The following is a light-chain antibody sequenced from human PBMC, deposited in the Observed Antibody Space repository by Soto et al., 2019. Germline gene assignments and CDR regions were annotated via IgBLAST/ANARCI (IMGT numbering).Light chain of an antibody. CDR3: QQRSNWTIT. CDR1: QSVSSN. Sequence: EIVLTQSPATLSVSPGERATLSCRASQSVSSNLAWYQQKPGQAPRLLIYDASHRETGIPALFGGSGAGAACTRTISSLEPEDVAVDSCQQRSNWTITFGQGTRLEIK. J-gene: IGKJ5*01. V-gene: IGKV3D-11*02. CDR2: DAS.